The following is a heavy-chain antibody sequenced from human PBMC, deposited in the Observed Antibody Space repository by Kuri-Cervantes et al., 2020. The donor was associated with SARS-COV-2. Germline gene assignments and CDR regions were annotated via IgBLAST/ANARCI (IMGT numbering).Heavy chain of an antibody. CDR2: IYYRGST. CDR3: VRGGWSGGSCYGMDV. Sequence: SEPLSLPFHLPGGSISSYYWSWIRQPPGKGREWMGYIYYRGSTNYNPSLRSRVTISVDTSKNQFSLQLSSVTAADTGVYYCVRGGWSGGSCYGMDVWGQGTTVTVSS. J-gene: IGHJ6*02. CDR1: GGSISSYY. D-gene: IGHD2-15*01. V-gene: IGHV4-59*01.